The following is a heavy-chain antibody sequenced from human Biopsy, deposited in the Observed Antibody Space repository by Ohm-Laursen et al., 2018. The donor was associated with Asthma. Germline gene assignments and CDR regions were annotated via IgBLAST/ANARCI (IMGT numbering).Heavy chain of an antibody. CDR3: ARAAITGIRGWFDP. V-gene: IGHV4-34*01. J-gene: IGHJ5*02. Sequence: LRLSCAASGFAVSRDYMFWIRQPPGKGLEWVGEIDQSGYTKYNPSLKSRVTISADTSKNQFHLNLSSVTAADTAVYFCARAAITGIRGWFDPWGQGTQVTVSS. CDR1: GFAVSRDY. CDR2: IDQSGYT. D-gene: IGHD1-20*01.